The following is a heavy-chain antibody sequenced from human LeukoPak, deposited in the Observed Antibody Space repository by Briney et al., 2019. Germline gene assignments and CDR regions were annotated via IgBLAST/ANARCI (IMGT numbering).Heavy chain of an antibody. J-gene: IGHJ3*02. D-gene: IGHD3-22*01. CDR3: ARVITMIVVPDAFDI. CDR2: INPNSGGT. Sequence: XFTXXXXHWVRQXPGQGLEWMGWINPNSGGTNYAQKFQGRVTMTRDTSISTAYMELSRLRSDDTAVYYCARVITMIVVPDAFDIWGQGTMVTVSS. V-gene: IGHV1-2*02. CDR1: XFTXXX.